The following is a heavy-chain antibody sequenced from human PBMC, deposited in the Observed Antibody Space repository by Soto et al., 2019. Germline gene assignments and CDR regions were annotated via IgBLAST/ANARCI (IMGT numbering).Heavy chain of an antibody. V-gene: IGHV1-69*01. D-gene: IGHD6-19*01. J-gene: IGHJ4*02. CDR1: GGTFSSYA. CDR2: IIPIFGTA. Sequence: QVQLVQSGAEVKKPGSSVKVSCKASGGTFSSYAISWVRQAPGQGLEWMGGIIPIFGTANYAQKFQGRVTITADESTSTAYMELSSLRSEDTAMYYCASGRELAVAGNGGLDYWGQGTLVTVSS. CDR3: ASGRELAVAGNGGLDY.